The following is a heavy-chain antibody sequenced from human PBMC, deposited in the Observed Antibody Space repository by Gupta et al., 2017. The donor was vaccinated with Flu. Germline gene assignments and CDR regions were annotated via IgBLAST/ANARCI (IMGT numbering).Heavy chain of an antibody. J-gene: IGHJ5*01. CDR2: LSYTGNS. V-gene: IGHV4-39*01. CDR3: ARPVQTGNIGRGRLDS. Sequence: QLQLEESGPGLVKPSETLSLTCSVSGGSISSANYYWGWVRQSPGKGLEWIGSLSYTGNSYYNPSLKSRVTISGDTSNNQFSLKMSSVTAFDTAVYYCARPVQTGNIGRGRLDSWGLGTLVTVSS. D-gene: IGHD1-1*01. CDR1: GGSISSANYY.